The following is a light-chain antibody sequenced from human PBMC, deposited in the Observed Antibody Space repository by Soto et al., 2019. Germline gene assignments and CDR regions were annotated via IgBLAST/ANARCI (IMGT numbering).Light chain of an antibody. Sequence: QSVLTQPRSVSGSPGQSVTISCTGTSSDVGGYNYVSWYQQHPGKAPKVIIYDISKRPSGVPDRFSGSKSGNTASLTISGLQAEDEADYYCCSYAGRYTRVFGGGTKLTVL. V-gene: IGLV2-11*01. CDR3: CSYAGRYTRV. CDR2: DIS. J-gene: IGLJ3*02. CDR1: SSDVGGYNY.